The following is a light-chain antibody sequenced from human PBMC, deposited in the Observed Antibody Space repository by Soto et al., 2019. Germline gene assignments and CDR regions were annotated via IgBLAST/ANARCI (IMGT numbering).Light chain of an antibody. V-gene: IGKV4-1*01. CDR2: WAS. J-gene: IGKJ1*01. Sequence: DIVMTQSPDSLAVSLGERATINFKSSQSVLYGSNNNNYLAWYQQKPGQPPKLLICWASARESGVPDRFSGSGSGTDFTLTISSLQAEDVAVYYCQQYYSTSWTFGQGTKVEIK. CDR1: QSVLYGSNNNNY. CDR3: QQYYSTSWT.